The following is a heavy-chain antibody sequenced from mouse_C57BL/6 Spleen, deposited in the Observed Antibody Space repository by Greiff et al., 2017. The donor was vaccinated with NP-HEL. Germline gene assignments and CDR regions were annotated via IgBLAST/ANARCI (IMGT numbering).Heavy chain of an antibody. CDR3: ARRPYGNYEVYFDY. Sequence: VQLQESGAELARPGASVKLSCKASGYTFTSYGISWVKQRTGQGLEWIGEIYPRSGNTYYNEKFKGKATLTADKSSSTAYMELRSLTSDDSAVYFCARRPYGNYEVYFDYWGQGTTLTVSS. V-gene: IGHV1-81*01. CDR1: GYTFTSYG. CDR2: IYPRSGNT. J-gene: IGHJ2*01. D-gene: IGHD2-1*01.